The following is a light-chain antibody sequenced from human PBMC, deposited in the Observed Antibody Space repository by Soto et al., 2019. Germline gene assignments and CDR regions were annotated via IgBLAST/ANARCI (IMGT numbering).Light chain of an antibody. J-gene: IGLJ1*01. V-gene: IGLV1-51*01. CDR1: SSNIGGNS. CDR3: NSYTSSNTFV. CDR2: DDN. Sequence: QSVLTHPPSVSAAPGQKVTISCSGSSSNIGGNSVSWYQQLPGTAPKLLIYDDNKRPSGIPDRFSGSKSGNTASLTISGLQAQEGADYYCNSYTSSNTFVFGTGTKVTVL.